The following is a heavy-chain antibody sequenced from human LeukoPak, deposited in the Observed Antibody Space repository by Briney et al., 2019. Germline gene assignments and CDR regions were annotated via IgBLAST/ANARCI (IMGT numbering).Heavy chain of an antibody. CDR2: IIPIFGTA. CDR1: GGTFSSYA. D-gene: IGHD3-22*01. V-gene: IGHV1-69*05. J-gene: IGHJ4*02. Sequence: SVKVSCKASGGTFSSYAISWVRQAPGQGLEWMGGIIPIFGTANYAQKFQGRVTMTRDTSTSTVYMELSSLRSEDTAVYYCARENDSDSSGHLDYWGQGTLVTVSS. CDR3: ARENDSDSSGHLDY.